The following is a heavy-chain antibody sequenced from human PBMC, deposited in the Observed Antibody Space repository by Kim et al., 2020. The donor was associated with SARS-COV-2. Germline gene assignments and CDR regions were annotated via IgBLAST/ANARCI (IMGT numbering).Heavy chain of an antibody. J-gene: IGHJ5*02. CDR1: GFTFSLYA. D-gene: IGHD3-10*01. CDR2: LGAGGGNT. V-gene: IGHV3-23*01. Sequence: GGSLRLSCAASGFTFSLYAMSWVRQAPGKGLEWVSALGAGGGNTYYADSVKGRFTISRDNSKSTLYLQMNSLRAGDTAVYYCAKVLWLGGKNWFDPWGQGTLVTVSS. CDR3: AKVLWLGGKNWFDP.